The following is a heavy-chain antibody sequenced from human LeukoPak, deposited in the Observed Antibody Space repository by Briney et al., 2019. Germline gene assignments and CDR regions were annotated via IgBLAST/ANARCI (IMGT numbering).Heavy chain of an antibody. CDR3: ARVADYYDSGGYSPGAFDI. D-gene: IGHD3-22*01. CDR1: GGSISSYY. J-gene: IGHJ3*02. CDR2: IYYSGST. Sequence: PSETLSLTCTVSGGSISSYYWSWIRQPPGKGLEWIGYIYYSGSTNYNPSLKSRVTISVDTSKNQFSLKLSSVTAADTAVYYCARVADYYDSGGYSPGAFDIWGQGTMVTVSS. V-gene: IGHV4-59*12.